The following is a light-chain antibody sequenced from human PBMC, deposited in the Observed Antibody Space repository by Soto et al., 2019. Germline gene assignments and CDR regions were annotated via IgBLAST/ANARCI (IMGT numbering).Light chain of an antibody. CDR2: DVS. CDR1: SSDVGGYNY. V-gene: IGLV2-14*01. CDR3: SSYTGSSTRGYV. Sequence: QSALTQPASVSGSPGQSITISCTGTSSDVGGYNYVSWYQQHPGKAPKLIIYDVSNRPSGVSNRFSGSKSGNTASLTISGLQAEDEADYYCSSYTGSSTRGYVFGIGTKLTVL. J-gene: IGLJ1*01.